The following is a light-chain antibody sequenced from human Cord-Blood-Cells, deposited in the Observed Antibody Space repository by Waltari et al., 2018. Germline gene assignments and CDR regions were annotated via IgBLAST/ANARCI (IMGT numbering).Light chain of an antibody. CDR1: QSIGRS. Sequence: EIVMTQSPDFQSVTPKETVTITCRASQSIGRSLHRYQQKPDQSPKLLIKYASQSFSGVPSRFSGSVSVTEFTLTINSLEAEDAATYYCHQSSSLPRTFGQGTKVEIK. V-gene: IGKV6-21*01. CDR2: YAS. J-gene: IGKJ1*01. CDR3: HQSSSLPRT.